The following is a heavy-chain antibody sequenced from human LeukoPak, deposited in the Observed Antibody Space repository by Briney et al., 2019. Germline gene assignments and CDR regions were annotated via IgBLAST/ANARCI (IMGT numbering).Heavy chain of an antibody. V-gene: IGHV1-2*06. J-gene: IGHJ4*02. Sequence: GASVKVSCKASGYTFTGYYMHWVRQAPGQGLEWMGRINPNSGGTNYAQKFQGRVTMTRDTSTSTVYMDLSSLRSEDTAVYYCARDSQEGVRGVKHPPDYWGQGTLVTVSS. D-gene: IGHD3-10*01. CDR1: GYTFTGYY. CDR3: ARDSQEGVRGVKHPPDY. CDR2: INPNSGGT.